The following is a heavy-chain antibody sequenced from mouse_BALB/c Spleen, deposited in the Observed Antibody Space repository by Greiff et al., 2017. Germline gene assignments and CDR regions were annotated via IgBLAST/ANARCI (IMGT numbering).Heavy chain of an antibody. CDR2: ISDGGSYT. D-gene: IGHD1-1*01. J-gene: IGHJ1*01. CDR3: ARSNYYGSSYKYFDV. V-gene: IGHV5-4*02. Sequence: EVKLQESGGGLVKPGGSLKLSCAASGFTFSDYYMYWVRQTPEKRLEWVATISDGGSYTYYPDSVKGRFTISRDNAKNNLYLQMSSLKSEDTAMYYCARSNYYGSSYKYFDVWGAGTTVTVSS. CDR1: GFTFSDYY.